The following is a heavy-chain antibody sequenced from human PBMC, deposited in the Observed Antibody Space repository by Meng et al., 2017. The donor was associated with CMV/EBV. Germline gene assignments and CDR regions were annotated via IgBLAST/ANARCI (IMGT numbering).Heavy chain of an antibody. V-gene: IGHV3-15*01. CDR2: IKSKTDGGTT. CDR3: SRGITMSY. D-gene: IGHD3-22*01. CDR1: GLTFSNDW. Sequence: FAASGLTFSNDWRSWVHQAPGKGLEWVGRIKSKTDGGTTDYAAPVKGRFTISRDDSKNTLYLQMNSLKTEDTAVYYCSRGITMSYWGQGTLVTVSS. J-gene: IGHJ4*02.